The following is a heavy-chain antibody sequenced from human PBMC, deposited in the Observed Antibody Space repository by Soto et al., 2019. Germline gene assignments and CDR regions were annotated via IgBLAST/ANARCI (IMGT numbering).Heavy chain of an antibody. J-gene: IGHJ3*02. V-gene: IGHV3-53*01. CDR1: GFTVSSNY. Sequence: PGGSLRLSCAASGFTVSSNYMSWVRQAPGKGLEWVSVIYSGGSTYYADSVKGRFTISRDNSKNTLYLQMNSLRAEDTAVYYCARGKYCYDWDDAFDIWGQGTMVTVSS. CDR3: ARGKYCYDWDDAFDI. CDR2: IYSGGST. D-gene: IGHD3-22*01.